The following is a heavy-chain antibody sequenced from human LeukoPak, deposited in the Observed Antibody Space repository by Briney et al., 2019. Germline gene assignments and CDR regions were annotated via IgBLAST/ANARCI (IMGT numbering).Heavy chain of an antibody. CDR2: ISGSGGST. CDR3: ASRSSGWYLFDY. CDR1: GFTFSSYA. Sequence: GGSLRLSCAASGFTFSSYAMSWVRQAPGKGLEWVSAISGSGGSTYYADSVKGRFTISRDNSKNTLYLQMNSLRDEDTAVYYCASRSSGWYLFDYWGQGTLVTVSS. V-gene: IGHV3-23*01. J-gene: IGHJ4*02. D-gene: IGHD6-19*01.